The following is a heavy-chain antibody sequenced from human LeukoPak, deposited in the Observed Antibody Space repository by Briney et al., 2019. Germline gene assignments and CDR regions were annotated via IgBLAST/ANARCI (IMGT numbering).Heavy chain of an antibody. CDR1: GFTVSSNY. CDR3: ARDRSDYYDSSGYSH. CDR2: IYSGGST. J-gene: IGHJ4*02. D-gene: IGHD3-22*01. Sequence: GGSLRLSCAASGFTVSSNYMSWVRQAPGKGLEWVSVIYSGGSTYYADSVKGRFTISRDNSKNTLYLQMNSLRAEDTAVYYCARDRSDYYDSSGYSHWGQGTLVTVSS. V-gene: IGHV3-53*01.